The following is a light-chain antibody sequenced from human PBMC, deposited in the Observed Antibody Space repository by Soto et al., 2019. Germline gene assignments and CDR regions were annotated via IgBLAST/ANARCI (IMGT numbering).Light chain of an antibody. J-gene: IGKJ1*01. CDR1: QSVRSNY. CDR3: QQYGSAKT. Sequence: EIVLTQSPGTLPLSPGERATLSCRASQSVRSNYLAWYQQKLGQAPRLLIYGASSRATGIPHRFSGSGSGTDFTITISRPVPEDEALYYCQQYGSAKTFVQGTKV. V-gene: IGKV3-20*01. CDR2: GAS.